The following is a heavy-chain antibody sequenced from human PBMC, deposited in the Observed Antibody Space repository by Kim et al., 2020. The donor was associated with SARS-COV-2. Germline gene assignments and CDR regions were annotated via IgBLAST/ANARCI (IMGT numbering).Heavy chain of an antibody. J-gene: IGHJ6*02. CDR1: GGSFSGYY. V-gene: IGHV4-34*01. D-gene: IGHD2-2*01. CDR3: ARSWVVPAAVDYYYYYGMDV. CDR2: INHSGST. Sequence: SETLSLTCAVYGGSFSGYYWSWIRQPPGKGLEWIGEINHSGSTNYNPSLKSRVTISVDTSKNQFSLKLSSVTAADTAVYYCARSWVVPAAVDYYYYYGMDVWGHGTTVTVSS.